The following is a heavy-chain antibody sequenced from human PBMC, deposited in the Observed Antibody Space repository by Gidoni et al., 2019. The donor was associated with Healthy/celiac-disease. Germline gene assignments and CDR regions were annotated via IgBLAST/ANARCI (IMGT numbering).Heavy chain of an antibody. J-gene: IGHJ4*02. CDR1: GFTFDAYA. CDR3: AKDLRGLEWLLAFDY. V-gene: IGHV3-9*01. CDR2: ISWNSGSI. D-gene: IGHD3-3*01. Sequence: EVQLVESGGGLVQHGRSLRLSCAASGFTFDAYAMHWVRQAPGKGLEWVSGISWNSGSIGYADSVKGRFTISRDNAKNSLYLQMNSLRAEDTALYYCAKDLRGLEWLLAFDYWGQGTLVTVSS.